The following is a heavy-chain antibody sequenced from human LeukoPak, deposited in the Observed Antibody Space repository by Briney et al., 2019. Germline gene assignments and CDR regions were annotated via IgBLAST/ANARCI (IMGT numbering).Heavy chain of an antibody. V-gene: IGHV1-2*02. CDR3: AREAHRGFDY. CDR2: INPNSGVT. J-gene: IGHJ4*02. Sequence: ASVKVSCKASGYTFSDYYLHWVRQAPGQGLEWMGWINPNSGVTNYAQKFQGRVTMTRDTSISTAYMELSRLRSDDTAVYYCAREAHRGFDYWGQGTLVTVSS. D-gene: IGHD1-14*01. CDR1: GYTFSDYY.